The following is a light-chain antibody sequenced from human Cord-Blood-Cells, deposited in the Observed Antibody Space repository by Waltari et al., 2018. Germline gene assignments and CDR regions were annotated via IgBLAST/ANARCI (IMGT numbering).Light chain of an antibody. Sequence: DIVMTQSPDSLAGSLGERATTNCTYSHSVLYGSNNKNSLAWYQQKPGQPPKLLIYWAPTRESGVPDRFSGSGSGTDFTLTISSLQAEDVAVYYCQQYYSTPLTFGGGTKVEIK. CDR3: QQYYSTPLT. J-gene: IGKJ4*01. V-gene: IGKV4-1*01. CDR2: WAP. CDR1: HSVLYGSNNKNS.